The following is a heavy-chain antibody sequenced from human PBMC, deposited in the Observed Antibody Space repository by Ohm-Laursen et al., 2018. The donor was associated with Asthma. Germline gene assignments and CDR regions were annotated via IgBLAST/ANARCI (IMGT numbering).Heavy chain of an antibody. CDR2: ISDTTKYI. CDR3: ARGMLISGVVITPYDN. Sequence: GSLRLSCAASGYTFSRYSIHWIRQAPGKGLEWVSSISDTTKYIYYADSVRGRFTVSRDNAKNSLDLQMDRLRAEDTAVYYCARGMLISGVVITPYDNWGQGILVNVSS. V-gene: IGHV3-21*01. J-gene: IGHJ4*02. D-gene: IGHD3-3*01. CDR1: GYTFSRYS.